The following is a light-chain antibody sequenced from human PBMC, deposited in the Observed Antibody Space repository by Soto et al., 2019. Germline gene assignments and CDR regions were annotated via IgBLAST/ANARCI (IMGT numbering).Light chain of an antibody. J-gene: IGLJ3*02. CDR1: ASNIGSDS. Sequence: QSVLTQPPSASGTSGQRVTISCSGSASNIGSDSVNWYQQLPGTAPKLLIFTDNRRPSGVPDRFSGSKSGTSASLAISGLQSEDEADYYCAAWDDSLNGWVFGGGTKLTVL. CDR3: AAWDDSLNGWV. V-gene: IGLV1-44*01. CDR2: TDN.